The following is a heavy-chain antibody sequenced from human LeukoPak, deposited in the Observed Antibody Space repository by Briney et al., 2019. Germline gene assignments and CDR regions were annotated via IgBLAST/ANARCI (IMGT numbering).Heavy chain of an antibody. Sequence: GESLEISCKGSGYSFTSYWIIWVRQMPGKGLEWMGFIYPGDSETRYSPSFQGQVTISADKSISTAYVQWTSLKASDTAMYYCARRGSRSSGVSYGLDVWGPGTTVTVSS. CDR1: GYSFTSYW. CDR3: ARRGSRSSGVSYGLDV. CDR2: IYPGDSET. V-gene: IGHV5-51*01. D-gene: IGHD6-6*01. J-gene: IGHJ6*02.